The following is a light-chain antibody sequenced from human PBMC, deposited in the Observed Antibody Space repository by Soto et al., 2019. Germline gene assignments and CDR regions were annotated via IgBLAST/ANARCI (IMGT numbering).Light chain of an antibody. CDR2: DAS. CDR1: QDIRSH. Sequence: ENVLTQSPGTLSLSPGERVTLSCRASQDIRSHLAWYQQNPGQAPRLLIFDASSRATGIPDRFSGSGSGTDFTLSISRLEPEDFAVYYCQQYGTSPRTFGQGTRVEIK. J-gene: IGKJ1*01. V-gene: IGKV3-20*01. CDR3: QQYGTSPRT.